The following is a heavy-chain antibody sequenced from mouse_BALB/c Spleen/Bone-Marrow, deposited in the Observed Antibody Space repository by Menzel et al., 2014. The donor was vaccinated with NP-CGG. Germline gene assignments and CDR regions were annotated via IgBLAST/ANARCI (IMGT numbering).Heavy chain of an antibody. CDR1: GYTFTSYI. CDR3: ARRWLPYAMDY. CDR2: INPYNDGT. D-gene: IGHD2-3*01. V-gene: IGHV1-14*01. J-gene: IGHJ4*01. Sequence: EVKLQESEPELVKPGASVKMSCKASGYTFTSYIMHWVKQKPGQGLEWIGYINPYNDGTKYSEKFKGKATLTSDKSSSTAYMELSSLTSEDSAVYYCARRWLPYAMDYWGQGTSVTVSS.